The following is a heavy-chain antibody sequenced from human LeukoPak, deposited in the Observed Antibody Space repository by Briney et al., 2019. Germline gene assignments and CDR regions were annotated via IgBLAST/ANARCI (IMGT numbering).Heavy chain of an antibody. CDR2: INQDGSEK. CDR3: AREPGLGYAFDI. V-gene: IGHV3-7*01. Sequence: GGSLRLSCVVSGFAISSSWMTWVRQVPGEGLEWVANINQDGSEKHYVDSVRGRFTISRDNARDSLYLQMDSLGDTAVYYCAREPGLGYAFDIWGQGTKVTVSS. D-gene: IGHD1-1*01. CDR1: GFAISSSW. J-gene: IGHJ3*02.